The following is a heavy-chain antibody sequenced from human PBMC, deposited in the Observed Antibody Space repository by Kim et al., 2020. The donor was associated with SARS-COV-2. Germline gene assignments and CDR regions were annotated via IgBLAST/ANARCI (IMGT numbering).Heavy chain of an antibody. J-gene: IGHJ4*02. CDR3: ARDHCSSTSCYRTPGNY. Sequence: GGSLRLSCAASGFTFSSYGMHWVRQAPGKGLEWVAVIWYDGSNKYYADSVKGRFTISRDNSKNTLYLQMNSLRAEDTAVYYCARDHCSSTSCYRTPGNYWGQGTLVTVSS. CDR2: IWYDGSNK. D-gene: IGHD2-2*02. CDR1: GFTFSSYG. V-gene: IGHV3-33*01.